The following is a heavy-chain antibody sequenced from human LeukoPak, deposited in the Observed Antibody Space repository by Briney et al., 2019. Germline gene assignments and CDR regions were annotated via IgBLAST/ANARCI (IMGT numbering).Heavy chain of an antibody. J-gene: IGHJ3*02. CDR2: IYHSGST. CDR1: GGSISSSNW. Sequence: PSGTLSLTCAVSGGSISSSNWWSWVRQPPGKGLEWIGEIYHSGSTNYNPSLKSRVTISVDKSKNQFSLKLSSVTAADTAVYYCARGSWYYDSSGKRLRASYAFDIWGQGTMVTVSS. D-gene: IGHD3-22*01. CDR3: ARGSWYYDSSGKRLRASYAFDI. V-gene: IGHV4-4*02.